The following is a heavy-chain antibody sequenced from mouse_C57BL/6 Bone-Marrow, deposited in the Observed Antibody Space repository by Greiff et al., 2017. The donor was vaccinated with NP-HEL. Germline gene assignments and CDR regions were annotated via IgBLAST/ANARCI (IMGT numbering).Heavy chain of an antibody. CDR1: GYTFTSYT. V-gene: IGHV1-4*01. D-gene: IGHD2-10*01. J-gene: IGHJ2*01. CDR2: INPSSGYT. CDR3: ARPGLQDYFDY. Sequence: VQVVESGAELARPGASVKMSCKASGYTFTSYTMHWVKQRPGQGLEWIGYINPSSGYTKYNQKFKDKATLTADKSSSTAYMQLSSLTSEDSAVYYCARPGLQDYFDYWGQGTTLTVSS.